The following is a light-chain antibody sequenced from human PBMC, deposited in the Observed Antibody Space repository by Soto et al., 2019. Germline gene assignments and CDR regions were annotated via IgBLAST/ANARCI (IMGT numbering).Light chain of an antibody. V-gene: IGLV2-8*01. CDR2: EVS. CDR1: SRDVGDYNY. CDR3: SSYAGSNNLV. Sequence: QSVLTQPPSASGSPGQSVTISCTGTSRDVGDYNYVSWYQQHPGKVPKLMIYEVSKRPSGVPDRFSGSKSGNTASLTVSGLQAEDEADYYCSSYAGSNNLVFGGGTKVTVL. J-gene: IGLJ3*02.